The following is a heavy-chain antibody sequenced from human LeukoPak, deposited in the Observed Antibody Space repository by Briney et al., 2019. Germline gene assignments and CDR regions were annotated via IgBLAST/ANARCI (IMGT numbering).Heavy chain of an antibody. J-gene: IGHJ4*02. V-gene: IGHV3-30-3*01. Sequence: GGSLRLSCAASGFTFSSYAMHWVRQAPGKGLEWVAVISYDGSNKYYAGSVKGRFTISRDNSKNTLYLQMNSLRAEDTAVYYCARNRRAYYDSSGYYYQDYYFDYWGQGTLVTVSS. CDR2: ISYDGSNK. CDR1: GFTFSSYA. CDR3: ARNRRAYYDSSGYYYQDYYFDY. D-gene: IGHD3-22*01.